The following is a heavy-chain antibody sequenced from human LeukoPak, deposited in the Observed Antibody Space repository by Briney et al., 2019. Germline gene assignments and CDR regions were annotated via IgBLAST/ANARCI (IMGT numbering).Heavy chain of an antibody. CDR3: ARVPPPTGYSSSWRRNFDY. D-gene: IGHD6-13*01. V-gene: IGHV1-8*01. J-gene: IGHJ4*02. CDR1: GYTFTSYD. Sequence: GASVKVSCKASGYTFTSYDINWVRQATGQGVEWMGWMNPNSGNTGYAQKFQGRVTMTRNTSISTAYMELSSLRSEDTAVYYCARVPPPTGYSSSWRRNFDYWGQGTLVTVSS. CDR2: MNPNSGNT.